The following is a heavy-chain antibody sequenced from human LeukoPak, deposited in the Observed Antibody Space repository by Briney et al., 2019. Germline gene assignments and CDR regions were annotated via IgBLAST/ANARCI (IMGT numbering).Heavy chain of an antibody. D-gene: IGHD3-10*01. CDR1: GFIFRNYW. Sequence: GGSLRLSCAAAGFIFRNYWMGWVRQAPGKGLEWVANINEDGSEKYYVDSVKGRFIISRDNAKNSLYLQMNILRAEDTAVFYSLSGSGHCGQGTLVTVSS. V-gene: IGHV3-7*01. J-gene: IGHJ4*02. CDR2: INEDGSEK. CDR3: LSGSGH.